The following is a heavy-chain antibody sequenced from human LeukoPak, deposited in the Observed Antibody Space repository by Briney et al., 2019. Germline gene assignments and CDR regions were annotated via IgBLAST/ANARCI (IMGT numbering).Heavy chain of an antibody. CDR3: SSLGRGRYCSDTTCSDFYFMDV. J-gene: IGHJ6*03. CDR1: GFTFSSYS. Sequence: GGSLRLSCAASGFTFSSYSMNWVRQAPGKGLEWVAKINADGSELYSVDSVKGRFTISRGNAKNSLSLQMNSLKVEDTAIYFRSSLGRGRYCSDTTCSDFYFMDVWGTGTTVIVSS. V-gene: IGHV3-7*01. CDR2: INADGSEL. D-gene: IGHD2-2*01.